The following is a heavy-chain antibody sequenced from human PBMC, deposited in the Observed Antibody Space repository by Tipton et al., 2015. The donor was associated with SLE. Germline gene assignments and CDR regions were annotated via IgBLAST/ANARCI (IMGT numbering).Heavy chain of an antibody. V-gene: IGHV3-48*01. Sequence: LSLTCTASGFTFSSYSMNWVRQAPGKGLEWISYISTSGSTIYSADSVKGRFTISRDNANNSLFLQMNSLKAEDTAVYYCAKGAAAGRKEFDYWGQGTLVTVSS. CDR1: GFTFSSYS. J-gene: IGHJ4*02. D-gene: IGHD6-13*01. CDR2: ISTSGSTI. CDR3: AKGAAAGRKEFDY.